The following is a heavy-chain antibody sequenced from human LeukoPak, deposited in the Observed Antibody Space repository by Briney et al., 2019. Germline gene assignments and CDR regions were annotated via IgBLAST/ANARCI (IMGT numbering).Heavy chain of an antibody. CDR3: AKATTSKADVAWFDP. CDR2: ISDGGGTT. D-gene: IGHD1-1*01. Sequence: GASLTLSCAASGVTFSNYAMSWVRQAPEKRQEWGSGISDGGGTTYYADSGKGRFTIARDNSKNTLYRQMTSLRPEDPAVYYCAKATTSKADVAWFDPWGERTLVTVSS. CDR1: GVTFSNYA. V-gene: IGHV3-23*01. J-gene: IGHJ5*02.